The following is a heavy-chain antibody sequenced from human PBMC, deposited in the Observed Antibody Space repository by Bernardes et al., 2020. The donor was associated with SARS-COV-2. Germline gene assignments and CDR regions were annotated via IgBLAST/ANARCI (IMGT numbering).Heavy chain of an antibody. CDR1: GYSFTSYW. CDR2: IYPGDSDT. CDR3: ARHDNVALSNGRYYWYGLDV. Sequence: GESLKISCKGSGYSFTSYWIGWVRQMPGKGLEWMGIIYPGDSDTTYSPSFQGQVTISADKSISTAYLQWSSLKASDTAMYYCARHDNVALSNGRYYWYGLDVWGQRT. V-gene: IGHV5-51*01. J-gene: IGHJ6*02. D-gene: IGHD1-26*01.